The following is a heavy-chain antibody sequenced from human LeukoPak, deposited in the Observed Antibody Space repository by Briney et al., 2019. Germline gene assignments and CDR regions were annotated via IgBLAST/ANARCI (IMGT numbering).Heavy chain of an antibody. CDR1: GIIFSNAW. J-gene: IGHJ4*02. V-gene: IGHV3-15*01. Sequence: PGGSLRLSCAGSGIIFSNAWMSWVRQAPGKGLEWVGRIKSKADGETIDYAAPVKGRFTISRDDSKNTLYLQMNSLKTEDTAVYYCNTVDCSSASCYTTPLFHYSGQGTLVTVSS. CDR2: IKSKADGETI. CDR3: NTVDCSSASCYTTPLFHY. D-gene: IGHD2-2*02.